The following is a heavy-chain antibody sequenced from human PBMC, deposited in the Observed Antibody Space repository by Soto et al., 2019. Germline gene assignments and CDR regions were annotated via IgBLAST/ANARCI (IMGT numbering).Heavy chain of an antibody. V-gene: IGHV1-8*01. D-gene: IGHD3-3*01. CDR1: GYTFTSYD. J-gene: IGHJ4*02. CDR3: ARERRSGCDY. CDR2: LNPNSGNT. Sequence: QVQLVQSGAEVKKPGASVKVSCKASGYTFTSYDINWVRQATGQGLEWMGWLNPNSGNTAYAQKLQGPATMTSNTSISTAYLARSSLGSEDTAVYYGARERRSGCDYWGQGTLGTVSS.